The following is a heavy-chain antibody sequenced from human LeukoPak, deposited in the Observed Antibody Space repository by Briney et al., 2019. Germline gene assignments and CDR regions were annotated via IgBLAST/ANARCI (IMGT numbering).Heavy chain of an antibody. V-gene: IGHV4-59*11. CDR3: ARGGASSRYFGY. CDR2: VSYSGDT. Sequence: SETLSLTCTVSGGSLSGHFWSWLRQPPGKGREWIGFVSYSGDTNYSPSFNGRVTISLDTSKSQFSLNLNSVTAADTAVYFCARGGASSRYFGYWGQGTLVTVSS. D-gene: IGHD1-26*01. J-gene: IGHJ4*02. CDR1: GGSLSGHF.